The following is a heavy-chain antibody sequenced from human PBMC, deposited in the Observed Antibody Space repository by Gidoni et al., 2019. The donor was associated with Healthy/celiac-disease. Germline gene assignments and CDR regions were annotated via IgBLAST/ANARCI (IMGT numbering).Heavy chain of an antibody. V-gene: IGHV3-23*01. J-gene: IGHJ6*02. Sequence: EVQLLESGGGLVQPGGSLRLSCAASGFTFSSYAMSWVRQAPGKGLEWVSAISGSGGSTYYADSVKGRFTISRDNSKNTLYLQMNSLRAEDTAVYYCAKDEYYYDSSGYYLGAYYYYYYGMDVWGQGTTVTVSS. D-gene: IGHD3-22*01. CDR2: ISGSGGST. CDR3: AKDEYYYDSSGYYLGAYYYYYYGMDV. CDR1: GFTFSSYA.